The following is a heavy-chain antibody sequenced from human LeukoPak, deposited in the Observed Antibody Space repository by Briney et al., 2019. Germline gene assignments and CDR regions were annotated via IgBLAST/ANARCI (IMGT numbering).Heavy chain of an antibody. CDR1: GFIVRSNY. CDR3: ARHGFLGDAFDI. V-gene: IGHV3-53*01. CDR2: IYSGGST. Sequence: GGSLRLSCAASGFIVRSNYMSWVRQAPGKGLEWVSTIYSGGSTYYAKSVKGRFTISRDNSKNTLDLQLNRLRAEDTAVYYCARHGFLGDAFDIWGQGTIVTVSA. J-gene: IGHJ3*02. D-gene: IGHD3-3*01.